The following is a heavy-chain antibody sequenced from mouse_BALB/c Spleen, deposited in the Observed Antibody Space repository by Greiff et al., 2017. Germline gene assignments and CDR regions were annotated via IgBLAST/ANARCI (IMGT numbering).Heavy chain of an antibody. V-gene: IGHV7-3*02. CDR3: ARASNWDYFDY. CDR1: GFTFTDYY. CDR2: IRNKANGYTT. Sequence: EVKLMESGGGLVQPGGSLRLSCATSGFTFTDYYMSWVRQPPGKALEWLGFIRNKANGYTTEYSASVKGRFTISRDNSQSILYLQMNTLRAEDSATYYCARASNWDYFDYWGQGTTLTVSS. J-gene: IGHJ2*01. D-gene: IGHD4-1*01.